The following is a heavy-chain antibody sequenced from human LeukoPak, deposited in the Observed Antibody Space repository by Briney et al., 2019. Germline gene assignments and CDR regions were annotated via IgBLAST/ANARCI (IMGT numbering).Heavy chain of an antibody. CDR1: GFTFSIYT. CDR3: ARERASCYFDY. CDR2: ISNNGGYI. Sequence: GGSLRLSCADSGFTFSIYTMHWFRQAPGTGLEGVAVISNNGGYINYVDSVRGRFTISRDNSKNTLYLQMDSLRAEDTAVYYCARERASCYFDYWGPGTLVTVSS. J-gene: IGHJ4*02. D-gene: IGHD2-2*01. V-gene: IGHV3-30*01.